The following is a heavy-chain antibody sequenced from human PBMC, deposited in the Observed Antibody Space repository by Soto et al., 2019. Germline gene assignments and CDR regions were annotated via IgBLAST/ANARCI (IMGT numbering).Heavy chain of an antibody. D-gene: IGHD3-16*01. CDR3: ARGEAFGGVTDN. V-gene: IGHV4-59*01. CDR1: GGSISSYY. Sequence: SETLSLTCTVSGGSISSYYWSWIRQPPGKGLEWIGYIYYSGSTNYNPSLKSRVTISVDTSKNQFSLKLSSVTAADTAVYYCARGEAFGGVTDNWGQGTLVTVSS. CDR2: IYYSGST. J-gene: IGHJ4*02.